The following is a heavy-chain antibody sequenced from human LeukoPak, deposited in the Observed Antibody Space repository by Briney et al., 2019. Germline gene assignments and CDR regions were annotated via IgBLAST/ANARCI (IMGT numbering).Heavy chain of an antibody. CDR1: GFTFSSYG. J-gene: IGHJ5*02. CDR2: ISYDGSNK. Sequence: PGGSLRLSCAASGFTFSSYGMHWVRQAPGKGLEWVAVISYDGSNKYYADSVKGRFTISRDNSKNTLYLQMNSLRAEDTAVYYCVRGCCGSYYNWFDPWGQGTLVTVSS. D-gene: IGHD1-26*01. V-gene: IGHV3-30*03. CDR3: VRGCCGSYYNWFDP.